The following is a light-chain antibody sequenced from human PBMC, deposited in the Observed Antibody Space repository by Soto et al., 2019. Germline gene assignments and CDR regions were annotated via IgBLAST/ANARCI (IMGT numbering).Light chain of an antibody. Sequence: QSVLTQTPSVSGAPGQKITMSCTGSSSNIGAGYDVHWYQQLPGAAPRLLIYADNNRPSGVPDRFSASNSGTSASLAITGLQGEDEAVYYCQSYDTSQSGVIFGAGTKLTVL. J-gene: IGLJ2*01. CDR2: ADN. CDR1: SSNIGAGYD. CDR3: QSYDTSQSGVI. V-gene: IGLV1-40*01.